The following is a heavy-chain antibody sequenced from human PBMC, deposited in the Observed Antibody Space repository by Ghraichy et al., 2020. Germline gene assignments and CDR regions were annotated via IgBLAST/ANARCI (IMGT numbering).Heavy chain of an antibody. CDR1: GFTFSSFA. CDR3: ARAAYYFGPSSFDL. J-gene: IGHJ3*01. V-gene: IGHV3-23*01. D-gene: IGHD2/OR15-2a*01. Sequence: GGSLRLSCAASGFTFSSFAMSWVRQAPGKGLEWVSAFSPTDTKAYYADSVKGRFTISRDDSTDTLYLQMDSLRAGDTAVYYCARAAYYFGPSSFDLWGQGTMVAVSS. CDR2: FSPTDTKA.